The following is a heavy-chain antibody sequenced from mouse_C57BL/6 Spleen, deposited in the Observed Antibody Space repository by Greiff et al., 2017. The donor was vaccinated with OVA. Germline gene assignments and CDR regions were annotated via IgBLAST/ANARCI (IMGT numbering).Heavy chain of an antibody. CDR1: GYTFTDYE. D-gene: IGHD1-1*01. Sequence: QVQLQQSGAELVRPGASVTLSCKASGYTFTDYEMHWVKQTPVHGLEWIGAIDPETGGTAYNQKFKGKAILTADKSSSTAYMELRSLTSEDSAVYYCTRRVADYDGSSRYWYFDVWGTGTTVTVSS. V-gene: IGHV1-15*01. CDR3: TRRVADYDGSSRYWYFDV. J-gene: IGHJ1*03. CDR2: IDPETGGT.